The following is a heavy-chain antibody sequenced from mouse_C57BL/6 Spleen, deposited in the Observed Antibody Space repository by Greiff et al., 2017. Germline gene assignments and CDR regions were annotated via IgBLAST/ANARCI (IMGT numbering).Heavy chain of an antibody. D-gene: IGHD3-2*02. V-gene: IGHV1-55*01. Sequence: QVQLQQPGAELVKPGASVKMSCKASGYTFTSYWITWVKQRPGQGLEWIGDIYPGSGSTNYNEKFKGKATLTVDTSSSTAYMQLSSLTSEDSAVYYCARDSSGYDGGYWGKGTTLTVSS. CDR2: IYPGSGST. CDR3: ARDSSGYDGGY. CDR1: GYTFTSYW. J-gene: IGHJ2*01.